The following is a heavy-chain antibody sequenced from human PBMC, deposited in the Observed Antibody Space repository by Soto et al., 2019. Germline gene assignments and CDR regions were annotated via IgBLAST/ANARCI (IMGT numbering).Heavy chain of an antibody. CDR1: GFTFSTYW. J-gene: IGHJ4*02. V-gene: IGHV3-7*03. D-gene: IGHD5-12*01. CDR2: IKQDGSEK. Sequence: EVQLVESGGGLVQPGESLRLSCAASGFTFSTYWMNWVRQAPGKGLEWVANIKQDGSEKYYVASVKGRFTISRDNAENTLYLQMSSPRVEDTAVYYCAVGTGWIIDHWGQGTLVTVSS. CDR3: AVGTGWIIDH.